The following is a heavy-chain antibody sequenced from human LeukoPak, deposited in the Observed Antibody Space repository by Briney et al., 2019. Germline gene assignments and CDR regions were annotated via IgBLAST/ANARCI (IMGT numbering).Heavy chain of an antibody. CDR1: GYTFTSYD. Sequence: ASVKVSCKASGYTFTSYDIDWVRQATGQGLEWMGWMNPNSGNTGYAQKFQGRVTMTRNTSISTAYMELSSLRSEDTAVYYCARVKGRIVGAKDWFDPWGQGTLATVSS. V-gene: IGHV1-8*01. CDR2: MNPNSGNT. CDR3: ARVKGRIVGAKDWFDP. D-gene: IGHD1-26*01. J-gene: IGHJ5*02.